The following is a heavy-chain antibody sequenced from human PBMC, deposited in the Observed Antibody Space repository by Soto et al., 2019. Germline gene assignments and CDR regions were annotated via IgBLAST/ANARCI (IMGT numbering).Heavy chain of an antibody. Sequence: SVKVSCKASGGTFSSYAISWVPQAPGQGLEWMGGIIPIFGTANYAQKFQGRVTITADESTSTAYMELSSLRSEDTAVYYCALGLFNAGDAFDIWGQGTMVTVSS. V-gene: IGHV1-69*13. J-gene: IGHJ3*02. CDR3: ALGLFNAGDAFDI. CDR1: GGTFSSYA. D-gene: IGHD2-21*01. CDR2: IIPIFGTA.